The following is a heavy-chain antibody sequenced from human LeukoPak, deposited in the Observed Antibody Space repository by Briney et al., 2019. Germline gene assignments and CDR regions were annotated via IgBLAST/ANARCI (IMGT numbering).Heavy chain of an antibody. CDR3: ARELSGGYSYGYDY. D-gene: IGHD5-18*01. CDR2: INPNSGGT. J-gene: IGHJ4*02. V-gene: IGHV1-2*02. CDR1: GYTFTGYY. Sequence: SVKVSCKASGYTFTGYYMHWVRQAPGQGLEWMGWINPNSGGTNYAQKFQGRVTMTRDTSISTAYMELSRLRSDDTAVYYCARELSGGYSYGYDYWGQGTLVTVSS.